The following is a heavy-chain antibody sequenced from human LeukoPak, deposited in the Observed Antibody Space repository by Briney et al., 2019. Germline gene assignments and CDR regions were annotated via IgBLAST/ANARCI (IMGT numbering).Heavy chain of an antibody. CDR2: IIPIFGTA. V-gene: IGHV1-69*01. Sequence: SVKVPCKASGGTFSSYAISWVRQAPGQGLEWMGGIIPIFGTANYAQKFQGRVTITADESTSTAYMELSSLRSEDTAVYYCASHSSVTTARGRCSAFDIWGQGTMVTVSS. CDR1: GGTFSSYA. J-gene: IGHJ3*02. D-gene: IGHD4-17*01. CDR3: ASHSSVTTARGRCSAFDI.